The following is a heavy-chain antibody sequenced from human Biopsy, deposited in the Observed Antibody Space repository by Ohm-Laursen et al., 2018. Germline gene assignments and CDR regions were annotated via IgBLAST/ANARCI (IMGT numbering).Heavy chain of an antibody. J-gene: IGHJ4*02. CDR1: GDSASSGSFY. CDR3: ARVGAGAPSIDYFGY. CDR2: IYDRGSTA. V-gene: IGHV4-61*01. Sequence: SQTLSLTCTVSGDSASSGSFYWTWIRQPPGQGLEYIGYIYDRGSTANYNPSLESRVTMSVDRSKNQFSLELSSVTAADTAVYYCARVGAGAPSIDYFGYWGQGALVTVSS. D-gene: IGHD1-26*01.